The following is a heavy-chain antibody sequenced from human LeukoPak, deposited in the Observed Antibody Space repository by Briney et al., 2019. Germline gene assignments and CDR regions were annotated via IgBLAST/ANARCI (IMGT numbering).Heavy chain of an antibody. J-gene: IGHJ4*02. Sequence: PGGSLRLSCAASGFTFSGYAMTWVRPAPGKELEWVSTISDGGYNPYYADSLKGQFTISRHNSEYTLYLQMNSLRAEDAAVYYCARVRGSYSFDYWGQGTLVAVSS. CDR1: GFTFSGYA. CDR3: ARVRGSYSFDY. D-gene: IGHD1-26*01. CDR2: ISDGGYNP. V-gene: IGHV3-23*01.